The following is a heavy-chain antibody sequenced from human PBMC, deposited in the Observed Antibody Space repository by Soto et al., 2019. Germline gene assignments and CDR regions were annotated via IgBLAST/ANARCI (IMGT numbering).Heavy chain of an antibody. V-gene: IGHV4-39*01. Sequence: LSLTCAVSGVSIHNSHSFWGWIRQPPGKGLEFIANVYYSGGAHYNPSFKSRVTISVDTATNQISLRMSSVTAADTAVYFCGRVVEGATRHTDFDSWGQGTLVTVSS. J-gene: IGHJ5*01. CDR1: GVSIHNSHSF. D-gene: IGHD2-21*01. CDR2: VYYSGGA. CDR3: GRVVEGATRHTDFDS.